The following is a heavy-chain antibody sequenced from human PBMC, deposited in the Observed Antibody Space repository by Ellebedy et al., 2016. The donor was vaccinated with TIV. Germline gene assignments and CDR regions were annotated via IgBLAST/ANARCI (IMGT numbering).Heavy chain of an antibody. D-gene: IGHD3-22*01. Sequence: SETLSLTXAVYGGSFSGYYWSWIRQPPGKGLEWIGEINHSGSTNYNPSLKSRVTISVDTSKNQFSLKLSSVTAADTAVYYCARGSEYYYDSSGYYPRRDLNWFDPWGQGTLVTVSS. CDR2: INHSGST. CDR1: GGSFSGYY. V-gene: IGHV4-34*01. J-gene: IGHJ5*02. CDR3: ARGSEYYYDSSGYYPRRDLNWFDP.